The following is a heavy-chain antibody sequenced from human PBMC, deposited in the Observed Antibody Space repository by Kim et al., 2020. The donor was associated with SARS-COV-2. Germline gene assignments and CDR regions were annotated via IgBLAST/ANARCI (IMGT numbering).Heavy chain of an antibody. CDR1: GFTFSSYW. J-gene: IGHJ3*02. Sequence: GGSLRLSCAASGFTFSSYWMSWVRQAPGKGLEWVANIKQDGSEKYYVDSVKGRFTISRDNAKNSLYLQMNSLRAEDTAVYYCAREETYYYDSSGYYPRDAFDIWGQGTMVTVSS. CDR2: IKQDGSEK. CDR3: AREETYYYDSSGYYPRDAFDI. D-gene: IGHD3-22*01. V-gene: IGHV3-7*03.